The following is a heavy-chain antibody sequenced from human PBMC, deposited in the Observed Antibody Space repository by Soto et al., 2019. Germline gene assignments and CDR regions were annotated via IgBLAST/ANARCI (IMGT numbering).Heavy chain of an antibody. CDR1: GYTFTSYD. J-gene: IGHJ5*02. Sequence: QVQLVQSGAEVKKPGASVKVSCKASGYTFTSYDINWVRQATGQGLEWMGWMNPNSGNTGYAQKFQGRVTMTRNTSISTAYMEMSSLRSEDTAVYYCVKTGFSREGDWFDPWGQGTLVTVSS. V-gene: IGHV1-8*01. CDR2: MNPNSGNT. D-gene: IGHD3-3*01. CDR3: VKTGFSREGDWFDP.